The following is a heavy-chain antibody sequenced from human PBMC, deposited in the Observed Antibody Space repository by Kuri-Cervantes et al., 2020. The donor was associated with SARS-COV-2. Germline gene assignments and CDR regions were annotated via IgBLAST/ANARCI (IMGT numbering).Heavy chain of an antibody. J-gene: IGHJ4*02. CDR2: IYHSGST. CDR3: ARSPHGDYFDY. Sequence: SETLSLTCTVSGYSISSGYYWGWIRQPPGKGLEWIGSIYHSGSTYYNPSLKSRVTISVDTPKNQFSLKLSSVTAADTAVYYCARSPHGDYFDYWGQGTLVTVSS. CDR1: GYSISSGYY. D-gene: IGHD3-16*01. V-gene: IGHV4-38-2*02.